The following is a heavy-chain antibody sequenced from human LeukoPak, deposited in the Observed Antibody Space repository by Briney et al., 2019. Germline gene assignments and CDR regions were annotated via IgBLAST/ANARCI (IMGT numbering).Heavy chain of an antibody. V-gene: IGHV3-33*01. Sequence: AGTLALSCAASGFSFSSYGMHWVRQAPGKGLEWVAVIWYDGSNNYYADSVKGRFTISRDNSKNTLYLQMNSLRAEDAAVYYCARVRSSGYYFNFDYWGQGTLVTVSS. CDR2: IWYDGSNN. CDR1: GFSFSSYG. D-gene: IGHD3-22*01. CDR3: ARVRSSGYYFNFDY. J-gene: IGHJ4*02.